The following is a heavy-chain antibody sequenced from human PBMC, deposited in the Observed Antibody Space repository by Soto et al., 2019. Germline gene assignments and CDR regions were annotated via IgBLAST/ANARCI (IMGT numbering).Heavy chain of an antibody. Sequence: PSETLSLTCAVYGGSFSGYYWSWIRQPPGKGLEWIGEINHSGSTNYNPSLKSRVTISVDTSKNQFSLKLSPVTAADTAVYYCARDTIFGYYYYGMDVWGQGTTVTVSS. CDR2: INHSGST. V-gene: IGHV4-34*01. D-gene: IGHD3-3*01. J-gene: IGHJ6*02. CDR1: GGSFSGYY. CDR3: ARDTIFGYYYYGMDV.